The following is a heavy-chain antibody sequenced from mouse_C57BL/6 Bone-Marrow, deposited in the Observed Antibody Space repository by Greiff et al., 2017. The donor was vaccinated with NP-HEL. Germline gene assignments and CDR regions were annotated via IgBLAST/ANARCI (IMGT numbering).Heavy chain of an antibody. V-gene: IGHV1-82*01. CDR1: GYAFSSSW. CDR3: ASDYYGGGFAY. Sequence: VQLQQSGPELVKPGASVKISCKASGYAFSSSWMNWVKQRPGKGLEWIGRIYPGDGDTNYNGKFKGKATLTADKSSSTAYMQLSSLTSEDSAVYFCASDYYGGGFAYWGQGTLVTVSA. J-gene: IGHJ3*01. CDR2: IYPGDGDT. D-gene: IGHD1-1*01.